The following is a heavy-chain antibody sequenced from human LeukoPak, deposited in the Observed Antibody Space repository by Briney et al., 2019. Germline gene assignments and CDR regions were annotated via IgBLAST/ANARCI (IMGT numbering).Heavy chain of an antibody. CDR2: INHSGST. V-gene: IGHV4-34*01. D-gene: IGHD3-3*01. CDR1: GGSFSGYY. CDR3: ARAYQREYYDFWSGYYHWFDP. Sequence: SETLSLTCAVYGGSFSGYYWSWIRQPPGKGLEWIGEINHSGSTNYNPSLKSRVTISVDTSKNQFSLKLSSVTAADTAVYYCARAYQREYYDFWSGYYHWFDPWGQGTLVTVSS. J-gene: IGHJ5*02.